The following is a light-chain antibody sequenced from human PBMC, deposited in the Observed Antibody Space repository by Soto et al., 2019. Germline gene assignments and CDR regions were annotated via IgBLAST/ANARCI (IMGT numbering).Light chain of an antibody. CDR1: SSDVGAYTY. V-gene: IGLV2-14*03. CDR3: SSYRSTSTLGV. CDR2: DVS. Sequence: QSALTQPASVSGSPGQSITISCSGTSSDVGAYTYVSWYQVHPGEPPKHVIYDVSKPPSGVSNRFSGSKSGNTASLTISGLQAEDEGDYYCSSYRSTSTLGVFGTGTKLTVL. J-gene: IGLJ1*01.